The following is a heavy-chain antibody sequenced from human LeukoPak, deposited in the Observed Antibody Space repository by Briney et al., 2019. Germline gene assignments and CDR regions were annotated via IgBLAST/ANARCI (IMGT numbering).Heavy chain of an antibody. CDR1: GFTFSNYW. D-gene: IGHD2-21*02. CDR2: IKQDGTQK. J-gene: IGHJ3*02. Sequence: PRGSPRLSCAASGFTFSNYWMSWVGQAPGKGLEWVADIKQDGTQKYYVDSVEGRFTISRDNAKNSLYLQMNSLGVEDTAVYYCARDCGSDCSQAFDMWGQGTLVTVSS. CDR3: ARDCGSDCSQAFDM. V-gene: IGHV3-7*05.